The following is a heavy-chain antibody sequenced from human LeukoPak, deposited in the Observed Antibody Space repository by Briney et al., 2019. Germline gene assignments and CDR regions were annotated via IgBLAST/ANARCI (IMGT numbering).Heavy chain of an antibody. CDR3: ARGPRYYGSGTYYFDY. CDR1: GYTFTSNA. V-gene: IGHV7-4-1*02. Sequence: GASVKVSCKASGYTFTSNAMNWVRQAPGQGLEWMGWINTNTGNPTYAQGFTGRFVFSLDTSVSTAYLEISSLEAEDIAVYYCARGPRYYGSGTYYFDYWGQGTLVTVSS. D-gene: IGHD3-10*01. J-gene: IGHJ4*02. CDR2: INTNTGNP.